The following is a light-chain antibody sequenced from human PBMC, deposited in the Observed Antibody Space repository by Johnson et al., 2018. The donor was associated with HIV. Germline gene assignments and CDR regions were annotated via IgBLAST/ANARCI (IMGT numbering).Light chain of an antibody. J-gene: IGLJ1*01. CDR1: SSNIGNNY. CDR2: DNN. Sequence: QSVLTQPPSVSAAPGQKVTISCSGSSSNIGNNYVSWYQQLPGTAPKLLIYDNNKRPSGIPDRFSGSKSGTSATLGITGLQTGDEADYYCGTWDSGLSAHYVVGTGTRVTVL. V-gene: IGLV1-51*01. CDR3: GTWDSGLSAHYV.